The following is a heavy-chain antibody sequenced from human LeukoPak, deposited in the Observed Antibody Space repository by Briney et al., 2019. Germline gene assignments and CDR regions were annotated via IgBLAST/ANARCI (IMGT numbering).Heavy chain of an antibody. J-gene: IGHJ3*02. Sequence: GGSLRLSCAASGFTFTIFGLNWVRQAPGKGPEWVSYIDARSDITYYADSVQGRFTISRDNAKESVFLQMNSLRADDTAVYYCARTYDFGRGPPGDAFDNWGPGTSVIVSS. CDR3: ARTYDFGRGPPGDAFDN. CDR1: GFTFTIFG. D-gene: IGHD3-3*01. V-gene: IGHV3-48*01. CDR2: IDARSDIT.